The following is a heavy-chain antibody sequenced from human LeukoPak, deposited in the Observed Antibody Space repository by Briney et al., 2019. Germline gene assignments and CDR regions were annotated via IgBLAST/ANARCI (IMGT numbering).Heavy chain of an antibody. CDR2: IYYSGST. V-gene: IGHV4-39*07. CDR1: GGSISSSSYY. CDR3: AREIHYYYYYMDV. Sequence: SETLSLTCTVSGGSISSSSYYWGWIRQPPGKGLEWIGSIYYSGSTYYNPSLKSRVTISVDTSKNQFSLKLSSVTAADTAVYYCAREIHYYYYYMDVWGKGTTVTVSS. J-gene: IGHJ6*03.